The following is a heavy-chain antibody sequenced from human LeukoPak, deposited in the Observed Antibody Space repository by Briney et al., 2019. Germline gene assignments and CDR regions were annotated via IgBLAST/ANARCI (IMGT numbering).Heavy chain of an antibody. CDR1: GFTFSSYG. J-gene: IGHJ6*03. CDR2: ITTSGSTI. V-gene: IGHV3-48*04. Sequence: GGSLRLSCGASGFTFSSYGMHWVRQAPGKGLEWVSYITTSGSTIYYADSVKGRFTISRDNAKNALYLQMNSLRAEDTAVYYCARARSLLFMDVWGKGTTVTISS. D-gene: IGHD3-10*01. CDR3: ARARSLLFMDV.